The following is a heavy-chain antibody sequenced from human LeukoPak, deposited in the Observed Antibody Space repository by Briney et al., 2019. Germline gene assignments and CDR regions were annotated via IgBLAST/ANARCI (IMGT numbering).Heavy chain of an antibody. CDR1: GFSFSTYG. J-gene: IGHJ4*02. D-gene: IGHD1-26*01. CDR2: IIDSGNSI. V-gene: IGHV3-23*01. Sequence: QPEGSLRLSCAASGFSFSTYGMNWVRQAPGKGLEWVSTIIDSGNSIYYADSAEGRFTISRDNSKNTLYLQMNSLRAGDTAVYYCAKDPIFSGSYGVFDYWGLGTLVTVSS. CDR3: AKDPIFSGSYGVFDY.